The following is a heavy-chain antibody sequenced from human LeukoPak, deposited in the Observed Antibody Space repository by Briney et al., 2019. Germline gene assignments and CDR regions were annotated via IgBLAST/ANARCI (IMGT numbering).Heavy chain of an antibody. CDR3: ARDGYNSGYFDY. V-gene: IGHV4-30-4*01. Sequence: MTSQTLSLTCTVSGASISSGGYYWNWIRQSPGKGLEWIGYIYYSRSTSYSPSLKSRLTISVDTSKNQFSLKLSSVTAADTAVYYCARDGYNSGYFDYWGQGTLVTVSS. D-gene: IGHD5-24*01. J-gene: IGHJ4*02. CDR1: GASISSGGYY. CDR2: IYYSRST.